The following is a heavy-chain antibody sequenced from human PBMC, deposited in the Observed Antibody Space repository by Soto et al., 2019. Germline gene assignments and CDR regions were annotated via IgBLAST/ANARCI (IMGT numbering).Heavy chain of an antibody. CDR2: IYHSGST. V-gene: IGHV4-4*02. D-gene: IGHD3-3*01. CDR1: GGSISSSNW. CDR3: ARLRVDAPEGFDY. J-gene: IGHJ4*02. Sequence: QVQLQESGPGLVKPSGTLSLTCAVSGGSISSSNWWSWVRQPPGKGLGWIGEIYHSGSTNCNPSLKSRFTISVDQSKNQFSLKLSSVTAADTAVYYGARLRVDAPEGFDYWGQGTLVTVSS.